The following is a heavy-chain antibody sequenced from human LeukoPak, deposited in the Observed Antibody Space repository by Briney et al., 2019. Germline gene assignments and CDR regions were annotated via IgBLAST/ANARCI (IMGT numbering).Heavy chain of an antibody. J-gene: IGHJ5*02. V-gene: IGHV4-59*01. CDR3: ARAINDYSNYEVLTDNWFDP. D-gene: IGHD4-11*01. CDR1: GGSISSYY. Sequence: SETLSLTCTVSGGSISSYYWNWIRQPPGKGLEWIGYIYYSGSTNYNPSLKSRVTISVDTSKSHFSLKLSSVAAADTAVYYCARAINDYSNYEVLTDNWFDPWGQGTLVTVSS. CDR2: IYYSGST.